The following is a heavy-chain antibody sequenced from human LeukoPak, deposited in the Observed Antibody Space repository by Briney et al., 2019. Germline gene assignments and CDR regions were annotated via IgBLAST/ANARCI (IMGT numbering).Heavy chain of an antibody. Sequence: PGGSLRLSCAASGFTFSTYWMSWVRQAPGRGLEWVSVIDNGGSTYYADSVKGRFTISRDNSKNTLYLQMNSLRAEDTAVYYCARDGSARSLGNWGQGTLVSVSS. CDR2: IDNGGST. V-gene: IGHV3-53*01. D-gene: IGHD6-6*01. CDR1: GFTFSTYW. J-gene: IGHJ4*02. CDR3: ARDGSARSLGN.